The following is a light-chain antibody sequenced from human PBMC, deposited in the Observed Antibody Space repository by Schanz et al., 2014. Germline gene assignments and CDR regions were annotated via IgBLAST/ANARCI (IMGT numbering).Light chain of an antibody. CDR2: KVT. Sequence: QSALIQPPSVSGSPGQSVTISCTGTSSDVGGYNFVSWYQQIPGKAPKLMIYKVTQRPSGVPDRFSGSKSGTSASLAISGLRSEDEADFYCAVWDDSLNGRGVFGGGTKLTVL. J-gene: IGLJ3*02. V-gene: IGLV2-8*01. CDR3: AVWDDSLNGRGV. CDR1: SSDVGGYNF.